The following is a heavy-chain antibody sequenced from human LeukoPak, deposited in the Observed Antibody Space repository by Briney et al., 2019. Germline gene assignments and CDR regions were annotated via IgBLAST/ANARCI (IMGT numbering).Heavy chain of an antibody. V-gene: IGHV3-23*01. D-gene: IGHD2-21*01. CDR2: ISDSGDST. J-gene: IGHJ3*02. Sequence: GGSLRLSCAASGLPFTNYAMNWVRQAPGKGLEWVSTISDSGDSTYYADSVKGRFTFSRDISKNTWYLQMNSLRAGDTALYYCAKGQEPHMVGNAFAIWGQGTVVTVSS. CDR1: GLPFTNYA. CDR3: AKGQEPHMVGNAFAI.